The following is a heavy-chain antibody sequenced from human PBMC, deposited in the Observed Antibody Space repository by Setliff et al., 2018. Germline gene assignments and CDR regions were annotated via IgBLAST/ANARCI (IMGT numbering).Heavy chain of an antibody. CDR1: GGSISSSSYY. J-gene: IGHJ4*02. Sequence: PSETLSLTCTVSGGSISSSSYYWGWIRQPPGKGREWIGSIYYSGSTYYNPSLKSRVTISVDTSKNQFSLKLSSVTAADTAVYYCASAGGYYYGSGSYYKRPFDYWGQGTLVTVSS. CDR3: ASAGGYYYGSGSYYKRPFDY. D-gene: IGHD3-10*01. V-gene: IGHV4-39*01. CDR2: IYYSGST.